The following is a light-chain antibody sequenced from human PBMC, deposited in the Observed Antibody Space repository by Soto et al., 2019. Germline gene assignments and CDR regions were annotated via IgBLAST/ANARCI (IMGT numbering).Light chain of an antibody. CDR3: QQPYATPWT. CDR2: GAS. CDR1: QSIGSF. J-gene: IGKJ1*01. Sequence: DIQMTQSPSSLSTSVGDRVTITCRASQSIGSFLNLYQHQPGKAPKLLIYGASNLQSGVPSRFSGSGSGTEFTLTISSLRPEDFATYYCQQPYATPWTFGQGTRVEIK. V-gene: IGKV1-39*01.